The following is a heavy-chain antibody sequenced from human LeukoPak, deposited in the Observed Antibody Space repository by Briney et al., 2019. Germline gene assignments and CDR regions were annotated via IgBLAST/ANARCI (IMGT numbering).Heavy chain of an antibody. Sequence: PSGTLSLTCAVSGGSISSSNWWNWVRQPPGKGLEWIGEIYHSGSTNYNPSLKSRVTISVDKSKNQFSLKLSSVTAADTAVYYCAVGYYDILTGYVHWGQGTLVTVSS. J-gene: IGHJ4*02. CDR2: IYHSGST. V-gene: IGHV4-4*02. CDR3: AVGYYDILTGYVH. D-gene: IGHD3-9*01. CDR1: GGSISSSNW.